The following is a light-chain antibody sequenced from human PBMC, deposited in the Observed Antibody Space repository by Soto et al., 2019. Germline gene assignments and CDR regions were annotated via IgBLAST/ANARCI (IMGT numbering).Light chain of an antibody. CDR1: QSVSSSY. Sequence: EIVLTQSPGTLYLSPGERATLSCRASQSVSSSYLAWYQQKPGQAPRLLIYGASSRATGTPDRFSGSGSGTDFTLTISRLEPEDVAVYYCQQYGSSPRTFGQGTKLEIK. CDR3: QQYGSSPRT. CDR2: GAS. J-gene: IGKJ2*01. V-gene: IGKV3-20*01.